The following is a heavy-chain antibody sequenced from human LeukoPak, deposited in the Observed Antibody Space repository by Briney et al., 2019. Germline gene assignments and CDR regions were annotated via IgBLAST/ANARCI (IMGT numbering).Heavy chain of an antibody. CDR1: GGSISSSSSY. V-gene: IGHV4-39*01. J-gene: IGHJ4*02. D-gene: IGHD6-6*01. CDR3: ARLYSSSPSGY. Sequence: SETLSLTCTVSGGSISSSSSYWGWIRQPPGKGLEWIGTIYYSGSTYYNPSLKSRVTISVDTSKNQFSLKLSSVTAADTAVYYCARLYSSSPSGYWGQGTLVTVSS. CDR2: IYYSGST.